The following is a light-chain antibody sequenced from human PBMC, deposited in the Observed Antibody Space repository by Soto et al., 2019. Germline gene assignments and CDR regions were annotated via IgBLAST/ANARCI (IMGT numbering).Light chain of an antibody. CDR2: DTF. J-gene: IGKJ5*01. CDR1: QSVSTF. V-gene: IGKV3-11*01. Sequence: EVVLTQSPATLSLSPGERVTLSCRASQSVSTFVAWYQRKPGQAPRPVIYDTFKRATGVPDRFSGGGSGTDFTLTISSLEPEDFAVYYCQQRARWPMPFGQGTRLELK. CDR3: QQRARWPMP.